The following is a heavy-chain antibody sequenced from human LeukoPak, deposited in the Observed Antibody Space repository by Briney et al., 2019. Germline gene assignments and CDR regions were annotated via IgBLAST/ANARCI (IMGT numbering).Heavy chain of an antibody. Sequence: RASVKVSCKVSGYTFTGYYLHWVRQAPGQGLEWMGRINPSSGGTNYAQKFQGRVTMTRDTSINTAYLDLSSLRSDDTAVYYCAGGPSGSDYWGQGTLVIVSS. V-gene: IGHV1-2*06. J-gene: IGHJ4*02. CDR1: GYTFTGYY. CDR3: AGGPSGSDY. D-gene: IGHD3-10*01. CDR2: INPSSGGT.